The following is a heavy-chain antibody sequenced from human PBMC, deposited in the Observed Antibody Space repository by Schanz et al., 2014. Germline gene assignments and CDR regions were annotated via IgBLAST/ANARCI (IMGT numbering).Heavy chain of an antibody. D-gene: IGHD3-16*01. CDR3: ARGFDFGDR. V-gene: IGHV1-69*02. J-gene: IGHJ4*02. CDR2: IIPSLGLA. CDR1: GGTFSSFG. Sequence: VQLEQSGAEVKKPGSSVKVSCKASGGTFSSFGINWVRQAPGQGLEWMGRIIPSLGLAKYEQKFQDKVTITADTSTTTAYMELSGLRSEDTAVYYCARGFDFGDRWGQGTLVIVSS.